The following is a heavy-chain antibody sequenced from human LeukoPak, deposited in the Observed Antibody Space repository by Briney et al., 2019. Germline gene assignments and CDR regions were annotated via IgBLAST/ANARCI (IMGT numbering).Heavy chain of an antibody. CDR3: ARDVSPRI. V-gene: IGHV4-59*11. Sequence: SETLSLTCTVSGGSISSHYWSWIRQPPGKGLEWIGYIYYSGSTNYNPSLKSRVTISVDTPKNQFSLKLSSVTAADTAVYYCARDVSPRIWGQGTLVTVSS. CDR1: GGSISSHY. D-gene: IGHD5/OR15-5a*01. CDR2: IYYSGST. J-gene: IGHJ4*02.